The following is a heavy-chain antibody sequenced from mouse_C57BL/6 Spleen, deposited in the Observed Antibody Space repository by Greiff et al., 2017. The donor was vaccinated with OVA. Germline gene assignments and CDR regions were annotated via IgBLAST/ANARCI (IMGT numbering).Heavy chain of an antibody. D-gene: IGHD2-4*01. V-gene: IGHV1-59*01. Sequence: QVQLQQPGAELVRPGTSVKLSCKASGYTFTSYWMHWVKQRPGQGLEWIGVIDPSDSYTNYNQKFKGKATLTVDTSSSTAYMQLSRLTSKNSAVFYCARGYDSYYYAMDYWGQGTSVTVSS. CDR1: GYTFTSYW. CDR2: IDPSDSYT. J-gene: IGHJ4*01. CDR3: ARGYDSYYYAMDY.